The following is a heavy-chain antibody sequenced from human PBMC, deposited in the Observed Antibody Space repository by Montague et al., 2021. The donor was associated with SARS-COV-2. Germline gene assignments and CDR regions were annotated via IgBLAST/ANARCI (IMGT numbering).Heavy chain of an antibody. Sequence: CAISGDSVSSNSAAWNWIRQSPSRGLEWLGRTYYRSKWYNDYAVSVKSRITINPDTPKNQFSLQLNSVTPEDTAVYYCARGLWFGELLNRYYYYGMDVWGQGTTVTVSS. D-gene: IGHD3-10*01. J-gene: IGHJ6*02. CDR1: GDSVSSNSAA. CDR3: ARGLWFGELLNRYYYYGMDV. CDR2: TYYRSKWYN. V-gene: IGHV6-1*01.